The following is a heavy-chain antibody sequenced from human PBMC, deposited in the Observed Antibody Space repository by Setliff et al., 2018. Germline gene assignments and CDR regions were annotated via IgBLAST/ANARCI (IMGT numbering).Heavy chain of an antibody. CDR3: ARQTGEQLVGY. V-gene: IGHV4-59*11. Sequence: SETLSLTCTVSGGSISSHYWSWIRQPPGKGLEWIGYIYYSGSTNYNPSLKSRVTISVDTSKNQFSLKLSSVTAADTAVYYCARQTGEQLVGYWGQGTLVTVPQ. J-gene: IGHJ4*02. CDR1: GGSISSHY. CDR2: IYYSGST. D-gene: IGHD6-6*01.